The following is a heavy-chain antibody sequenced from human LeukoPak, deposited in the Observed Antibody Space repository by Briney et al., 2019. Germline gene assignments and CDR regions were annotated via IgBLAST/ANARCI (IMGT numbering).Heavy chain of an antibody. CDR2: ISSDGSNK. CDR3: RAATKYLDYYYDY. V-gene: IGHV3-30*03. CDR1: RFSFSTFG. Sequence: GRSLRLSCAASRFSFSTFGMQWVRQAPGKGLEWVAVISSDGSNKYYADSVRGRFTISRDNSKDTLYLQMSSLRIEDAAVYYCRAATKYLDYYYDYWGQGTLVTVSS. D-gene: IGHD3-22*01. J-gene: IGHJ4*02.